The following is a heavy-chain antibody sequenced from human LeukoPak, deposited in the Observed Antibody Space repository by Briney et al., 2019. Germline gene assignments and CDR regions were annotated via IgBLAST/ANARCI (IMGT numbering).Heavy chain of an antibody. CDR1: GFTFSSYA. J-gene: IGHJ4*02. CDR3: ARESSSGWYYFDY. D-gene: IGHD6-19*01. Sequence: GGSLRLSCAASGFTFSSYAMHWVRQAPGKGLEWVAVISYDGSNKYYADSVKGRFTISRDNSKNTLYLQTNSLRAEDTAVYYCARESSSGWYYFDYWGQGTLVTVSS. V-gene: IGHV3-30*04. CDR2: ISYDGSNK.